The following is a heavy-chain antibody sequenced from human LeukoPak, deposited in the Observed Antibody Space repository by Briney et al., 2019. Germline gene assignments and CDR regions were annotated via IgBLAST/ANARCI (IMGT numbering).Heavy chain of an antibody. CDR1: GGSISSYY. D-gene: IGHD6-19*01. CDR3: ARGGSGWYATYYYYGMDV. CDR2: TYYSGST. Sequence: SETLSLTCTVSGGSISSYYWSWIRQPPGKGLEWIGYTYYSGSTNYNPSLKSRVTISVDTSKNQFSLKLSSVTAADTAVYYCARGGSGWYATYYYYGMDVWGQGTTVTVSS. J-gene: IGHJ6*02. V-gene: IGHV4-59*01.